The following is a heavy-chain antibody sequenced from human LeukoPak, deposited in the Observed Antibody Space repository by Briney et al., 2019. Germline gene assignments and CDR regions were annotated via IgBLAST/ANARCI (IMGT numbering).Heavy chain of an antibody. V-gene: IGHV3-30*02. CDR1: GFTFSTYA. Sequence: GGSLRLSCAASGFTFSTYAMHWVRQAPGKGLEWVAFIRYDGSNKYYADSVKGRFTISRDNSKNTLYLQMNSLRAEDTAVYYCAKASLKRFGSYSDFDYWGQGTLVTVSS. D-gene: IGHD3-10*01. CDR2: IRYDGSNK. CDR3: AKASLKRFGSYSDFDY. J-gene: IGHJ4*02.